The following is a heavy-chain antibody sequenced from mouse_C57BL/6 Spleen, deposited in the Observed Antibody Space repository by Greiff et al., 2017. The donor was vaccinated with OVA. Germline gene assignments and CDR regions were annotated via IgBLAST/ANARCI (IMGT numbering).Heavy chain of an antibody. CDR3: ARSGYYGSGYYFDY. J-gene: IGHJ2*01. Sequence: VKLVESGAELVKPGASVKMSCKASGYTFTTYPIEWMKQNHGKSLEWIGNFHPYNDDTKYNEKFKGKATLTVEKSSSTVYLELSRLTSDDSAVYYCARSGYYGSGYYFDYWGQGTTLTVSS. CDR1: GYTFTTYP. D-gene: IGHD1-1*01. V-gene: IGHV1-47*01. CDR2: FHPYNDDT.